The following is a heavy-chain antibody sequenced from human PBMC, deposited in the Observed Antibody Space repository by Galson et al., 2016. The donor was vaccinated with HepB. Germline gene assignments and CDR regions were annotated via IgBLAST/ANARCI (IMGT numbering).Heavy chain of an antibody. CDR2: ITPFSGTA. CDR3: AGDRSRSGLYPYYSGLDV. CDR1: GGTFSTEN. Sequence: SVKVSCKASGGTFSTENISWVRQAPGQGLEWMGVITPFSGTAHYAQKFQGQVTITADESTSTAYMELSSLRSEDTAVYYCAGDRSRSGLYPYYSGLDVWGQRTTVTVSS. D-gene: IGHD6-25*01. J-gene: IGHJ6*02. V-gene: IGHV1-69*13.